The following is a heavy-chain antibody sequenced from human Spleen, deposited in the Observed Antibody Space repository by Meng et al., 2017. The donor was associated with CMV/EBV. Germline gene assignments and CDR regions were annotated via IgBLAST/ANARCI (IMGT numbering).Heavy chain of an antibody. CDR3: ARVGWRQWSFDL. CDR2: IYYSGST. CDR1: GGSISSCDYY. V-gene: IGHV4-30-4*01. Sequence: QGQLEASGPGLVKPSTTLSLTCTVSGGSISSCDYYWSWIRQPPGKGLELIGHIYYSGSTSYHPSLKSRVTISVDTSNNQFSLKLSSVTAADTAVYYCARVGWRQWSFDLWGRGTLVTVSS. J-gene: IGHJ2*01. D-gene: IGHD5-18*01.